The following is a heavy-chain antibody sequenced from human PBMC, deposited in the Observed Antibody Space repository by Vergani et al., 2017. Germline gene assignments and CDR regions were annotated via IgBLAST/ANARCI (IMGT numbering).Heavy chain of an antibody. CDR1: VFTSSDSS. D-gene: IGHD6-13*01. V-gene: IGHV3-11*05. CDR2: SGSSSIYT. J-gene: IGHJ4*02. Sequence: QVHLVESGGGLVKPRGSLRLSCAASVFTSSDSSMSWIRHAPGMGLEWVSYSGSSSIYTNYADSVKGRFTISRDTAKNSLYLPMHSLRAEDTAVYYCARARYSSRGRYFDYCGQGTLVTVSS. CDR3: ARARYSSRGRYFDY.